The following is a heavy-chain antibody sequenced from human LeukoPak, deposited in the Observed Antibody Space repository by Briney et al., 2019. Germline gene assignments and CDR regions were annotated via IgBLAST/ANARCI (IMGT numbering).Heavy chain of an antibody. Sequence: ASVKVSCKASGGTFSSYAISWVRQAPGQGLEWMGGIIPIFGTANYAQKFQGRVTITADESTSTAYMELSSLRSEDTAVYYCARAGEMATTSGGFDYWGQGTLVTVSS. CDR3: ARAGEMATTSGGFDY. CDR2: IIPIFGTA. D-gene: IGHD5-24*01. V-gene: IGHV1-69*13. J-gene: IGHJ4*02. CDR1: GGTFSSYA.